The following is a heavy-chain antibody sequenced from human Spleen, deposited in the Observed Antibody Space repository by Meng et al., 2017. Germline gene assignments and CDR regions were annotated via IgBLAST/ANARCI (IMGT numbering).Heavy chain of an antibody. D-gene: IGHD3-3*01. CDR2: IYSSGDT. V-gene: IGHV3-53*02. CDR1: GFFVSDNY. Sequence: VQRVETGGGRVQPGGSLGLSCAASGFFVSDNYMSWVRQAPGKGLEWVSGIYSSGDTYYADSVKGRFTLSRDNSKNTLYLQMSSLRAEDTALYYCARGFDYFVNWGQGTLVPSPQ. CDR3: ARGFDYFVN. J-gene: IGHJ4*02.